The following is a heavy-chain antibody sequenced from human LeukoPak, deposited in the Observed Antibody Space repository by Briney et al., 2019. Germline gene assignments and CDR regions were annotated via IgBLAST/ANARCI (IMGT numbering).Heavy chain of an antibody. V-gene: IGHV3-48*01. Sequence: GGSLRLSCAASGFTFSSYGMTWVRQAPGKGLEWVSYISSSSSTIYYADSVKGRFTISRDNSKNTLYLQMNSLRAEDTAVYYCARDPGVVAAEYYFDYWGQGTLVTVSS. J-gene: IGHJ4*02. CDR2: ISSSSSTI. D-gene: IGHD6-13*01. CDR1: GFTFSSYG. CDR3: ARDPGVVAAEYYFDY.